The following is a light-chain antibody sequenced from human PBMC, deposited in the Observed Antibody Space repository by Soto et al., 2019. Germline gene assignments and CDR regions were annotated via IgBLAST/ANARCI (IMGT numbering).Light chain of an antibody. V-gene: IGKV3-20*01. J-gene: IGKJ4*01. Sequence: ESVLTQSPGTLSLSPGEGATLSCRVSQSVSSNYLAWYHHKPGQAPRLLIYGASNRATGVPDRFSGSGSGTDFTLTISRLEAEDFAIYYCQQYGGSPVTFGGGTKVEIK. CDR1: QSVSSNY. CDR2: GAS. CDR3: QQYGGSPVT.